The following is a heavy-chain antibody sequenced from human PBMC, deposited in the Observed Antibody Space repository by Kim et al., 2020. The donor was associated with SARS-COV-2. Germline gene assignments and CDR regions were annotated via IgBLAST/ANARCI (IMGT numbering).Heavy chain of an antibody. CDR2: INHSGST. CDR1: GGSFSGYY. Sequence: SETLSLTCAVYGGSFSGYYWSWIRQPPGKGLEWIGEINHSGSTNYNPSLKSRVTISVDTSKNQFTLKLSSVTAADTAVYYCAGGRGGLSMIVVVNGDCYYYMDVWGKGTTVTVSS. J-gene: IGHJ6*03. D-gene: IGHD3-22*01. CDR3: AGGRGGLSMIVVVNGDCYYYMDV. V-gene: IGHV4-34*01.